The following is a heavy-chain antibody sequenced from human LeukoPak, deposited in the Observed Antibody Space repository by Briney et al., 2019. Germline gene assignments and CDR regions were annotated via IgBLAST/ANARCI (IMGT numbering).Heavy chain of an antibody. Sequence: GGSLRLSCAASGFTFSGYSLNWVRQAPGKGLEWVSSITSSGSSMYYADSVKGRFTISRGNAESSMYLQMNSLRVDDTGLYYCTRDIDDVLTGDDAFDVWGQGTVVTVSS. D-gene: IGHD3-9*01. CDR3: TRDIDDVLTGDDAFDV. CDR1: GFTFSGYS. J-gene: IGHJ3*01. V-gene: IGHV3-21*03. CDR2: ITSSGSSM.